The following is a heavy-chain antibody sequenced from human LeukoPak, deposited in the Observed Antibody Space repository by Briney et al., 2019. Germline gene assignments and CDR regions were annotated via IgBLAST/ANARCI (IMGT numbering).Heavy chain of an antibody. CDR2: IQHSGST. V-gene: IGHV4-30-2*02. CDR3: AIHRDSSWVLGANY. Sequence: PSQTLSLTCTVSGGSISSDGYYWSWIRQPPGKGPEWIGHIQHSGSTHYNSSLKSRVTISMDRSKNQFSLKLSSVTAADTAVYYCAIHRDSSWVLGANYWGQGTLVTVSS. CDR1: GGSISSDGYY. J-gene: IGHJ4*02. D-gene: IGHD6-13*01.